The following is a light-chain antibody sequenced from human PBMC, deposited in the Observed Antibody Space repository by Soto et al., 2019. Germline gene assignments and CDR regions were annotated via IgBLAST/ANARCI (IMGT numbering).Light chain of an antibody. CDR1: QIVSKN. J-gene: IGKJ2*01. Sequence: EVVMTQSPATLSVSLGERVTLSCRASQIVSKNLAWYQQKPGQAPRVLIYSASTRATGIPARFSGNGSGTDFTLTISSLQSEDLSTYYCQQYNSYSYTFGQGSKVDIK. CDR2: SAS. V-gene: IGKV3-15*01. CDR3: QQYNSYSYT.